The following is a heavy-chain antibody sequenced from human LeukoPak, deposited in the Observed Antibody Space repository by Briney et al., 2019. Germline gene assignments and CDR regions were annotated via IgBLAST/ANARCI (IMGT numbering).Heavy chain of an antibody. D-gene: IGHD6-19*01. CDR1: GGSISSSYYY. V-gene: IGHV4-39*01. CDR3: VRRGEGSAWYGYDY. J-gene: IGHJ4*02. Sequence: SETLSLTCTVSGGSISSSYYYWGWIRQPPGKGLEWIGSIYYSGNTYYSPSLKSRVTISPDTSKNQFSLKLNSVTAADTAVYYCVRRGEGSAWYGYDYWGQGTLVTVSS. CDR2: IYYSGNT.